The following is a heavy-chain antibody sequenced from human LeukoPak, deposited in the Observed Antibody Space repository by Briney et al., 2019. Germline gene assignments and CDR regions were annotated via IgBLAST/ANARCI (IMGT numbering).Heavy chain of an antibody. CDR3: VRQIIVPGTSRLRTFDA. Sequence: GESPKISCKASGYKFTSYWIAWVRQIPGYGLEWMGSLYPIDYDKTYSPSFQGQVTMSADRSITTAYLQWSSLKASDTAMYYCVRQIIVPGTSRLRTFDAWGRGTLVSVSS. D-gene: IGHD2-8*01. J-gene: IGHJ5*01. CDR2: LYPIDYDK. V-gene: IGHV5-51*01. CDR1: GYKFTSYW.